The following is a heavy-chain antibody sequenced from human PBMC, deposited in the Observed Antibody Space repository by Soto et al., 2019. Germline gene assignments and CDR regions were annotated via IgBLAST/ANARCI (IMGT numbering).Heavy chain of an antibody. J-gene: IGHJ4*02. Sequence: GGPLRLSCVPSGFTLTGYWMQWVRQVPGKGLVWVSRISADGRTTDYAHSVRGRFTISRDNAKNTLYLQMDSLRAEDTAIYYCTRVIYGSAGLFDYWGQGNLVTVSS. CDR2: ISADGRTT. D-gene: IGHD1-26*01. CDR3: TRVIYGSAGLFDY. CDR1: GFTLTGYW. V-gene: IGHV3-74*01.